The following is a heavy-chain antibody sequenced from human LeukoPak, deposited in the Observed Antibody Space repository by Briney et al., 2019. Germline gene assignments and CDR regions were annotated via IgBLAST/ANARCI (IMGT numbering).Heavy chain of an antibody. Sequence: AGGSLRLSCAASGFTFSSYGMHWVRQAPGKGLEWVAFIRYDGSNKYYANSVKGRFTISRDNAKTSLYLQMNSLRAEDTAVYYCAKDQGELSEYYYMDVWGKGTTVTISS. D-gene: IGHD3-16*02. CDR2: IRYDGSNK. CDR1: GFTFSSYG. CDR3: AKDQGELSEYYYMDV. J-gene: IGHJ6*03. V-gene: IGHV3-30*02.